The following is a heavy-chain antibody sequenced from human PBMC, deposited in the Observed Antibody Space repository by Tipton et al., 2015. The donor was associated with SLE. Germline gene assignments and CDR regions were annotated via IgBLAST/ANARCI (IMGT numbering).Heavy chain of an antibody. Sequence: LRLSCTVSGASIRSYYWSWIRQPPGKGLEWIGNIYNSGSTNYNPSLKSRVTMSLDTSKNQFSLKLSSVTAADTAVYYCARDSLSGYNRFDPWGQGPLFPVSS. CDR3: ARDSLSGYNRFDP. CDR2: IYNSGST. V-gene: IGHV4-59*01. CDR1: GASIRSYY. J-gene: IGHJ5*02. D-gene: IGHD2-2*01.